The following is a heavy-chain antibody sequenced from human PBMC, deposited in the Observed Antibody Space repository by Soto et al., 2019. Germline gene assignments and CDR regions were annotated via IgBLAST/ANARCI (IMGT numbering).Heavy chain of an antibody. Sequence: SVKVSCKASGFTFTSSAMQWVRQARGQRLEWIGWIVVGSGNTNYAQKFQERVTITRDMSTSTAYMELSSLRSEDTAVYYCANLHTVTTQACGYWGQGTLVTVSS. CDR2: IVVGSGNT. CDR1: GFTFTSSA. D-gene: IGHD4-17*01. J-gene: IGHJ4*02. V-gene: IGHV1-58*02. CDR3: ANLHTVTTQACGY.